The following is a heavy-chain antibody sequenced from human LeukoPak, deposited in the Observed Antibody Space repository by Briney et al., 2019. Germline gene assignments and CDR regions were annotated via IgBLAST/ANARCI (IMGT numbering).Heavy chain of an antibody. CDR1: GFTFDDYA. V-gene: IGHV3-43D*04. CDR3: AKDKEYSGFGPILSGYYYGMDV. J-gene: IGHJ6*04. CDR2: ISWDGGST. Sequence: GESLRLSCAPSGFTFDDYAMHWVRQAPGKGLEWVSLISWDGGSTYYADSVKGRFTISRDNSRHTLYLEMNSLGAEDTVLYYCAKDKEYSGFGPILSGYYYGMDVWGKGTTVTVSS. D-gene: IGHD5-12*01.